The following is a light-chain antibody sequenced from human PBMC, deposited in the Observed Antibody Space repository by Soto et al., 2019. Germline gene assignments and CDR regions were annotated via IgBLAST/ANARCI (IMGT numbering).Light chain of an antibody. J-gene: IGLJ2*01. CDR2: EVD. CDR1: SSDVGYYNL. Sequence: QSVLTQPASVSGSPGQSVTLSCTGTSSDVGYYNLVSWYQQHPVKAPKLFIYEVDKRPSGVSNRFSGAKSGNTSSLTISGLQAEDEADYYCCSYAGSSTFVVFGGGTKLTVL. CDR3: CSYAGSSTFVV. V-gene: IGLV2-23*02.